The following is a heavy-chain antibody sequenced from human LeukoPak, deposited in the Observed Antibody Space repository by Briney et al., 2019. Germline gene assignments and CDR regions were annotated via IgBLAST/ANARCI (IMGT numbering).Heavy chain of an antibody. CDR2: ISYDGSNK. Sequence: GGSLRLSCAASGFTFSTYGMHWVRQAPGKGLEWVAIISYDGSNKYYVDSVKGRFTISRDNSKNTLYLQMDSLRAEDTAVYYCAGYEGDSGGYWGQGTLVTVSS. V-gene: IGHV3-30*03. CDR1: GFTFSTYG. CDR3: AGYEGDSGGY. J-gene: IGHJ4*02. D-gene: IGHD2-15*01.